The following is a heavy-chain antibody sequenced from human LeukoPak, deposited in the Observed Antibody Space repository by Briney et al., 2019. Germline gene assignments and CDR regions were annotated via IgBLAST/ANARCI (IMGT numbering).Heavy chain of an antibody. V-gene: IGHV3-21*04. D-gene: IGHD3-10*01. CDR1: GFSFSRYT. J-gene: IGHJ4*02. CDR3: AKDPGYYGSGSYWGY. CDR2: ISNTGYI. Sequence: AGGSLRLSCAASGFSFSRYTMNWVRQAPGKGLEWVSSISNTGYIYSADSVKGRFTVSRDNAKNSLYLQMNSLRAEDTAVYYCAKDPGYYGSGSYWGYWGQGTLVTVSS.